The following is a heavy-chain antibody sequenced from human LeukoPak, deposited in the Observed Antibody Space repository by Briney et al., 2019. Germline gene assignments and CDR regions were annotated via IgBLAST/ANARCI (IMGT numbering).Heavy chain of an antibody. CDR1: GFTFTSYG. Sequence: GGSLRLSCAASGFTFTSYGIHWVRQAPAKGLEWVALISYDGSNKYYADSVKGRFTISRDNSKNTLFLQMNSLRAEDTAVYYCASYSSSIDYWGQGTLVTVSS. CDR2: ISYDGSNK. J-gene: IGHJ4*02. CDR3: ASYSSSIDY. V-gene: IGHV3-30*03. D-gene: IGHD6-13*01.